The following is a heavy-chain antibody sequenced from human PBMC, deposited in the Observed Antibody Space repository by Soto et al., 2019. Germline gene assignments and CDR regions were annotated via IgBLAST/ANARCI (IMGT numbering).Heavy chain of an antibody. CDR1: GYTFTGYY. CDR2: INPNSGGT. Sequence: ASVKVSCKSSGYTFTGYYMHWVRQAPGQGLEWMGWINPNSGGTNYAQKFQGWVTMTRDTSISTAYMELSRLRSDDTAVYYCARDRDFWSGSNGMDVWGQGNTVTVTS. D-gene: IGHD3-3*01. CDR3: ARDRDFWSGSNGMDV. V-gene: IGHV1-2*04. J-gene: IGHJ6*02.